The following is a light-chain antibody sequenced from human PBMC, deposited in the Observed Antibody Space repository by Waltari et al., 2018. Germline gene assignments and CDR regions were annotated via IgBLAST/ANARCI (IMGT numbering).Light chain of an antibody. Sequence: DIAMTQSPDSLAVSLGARATINCKSSQSLLYSSNNKNSLAWYQQKPGQPPKLLIYWASSRESGVPDRFSASGSGTDFTLTISSLQAEDVAVYYCQQYYSTPLTFGGGTKVEIK. V-gene: IGKV4-1*01. J-gene: IGKJ4*01. CDR3: QQYYSTPLT. CDR1: QSLLYSSNNKNS. CDR2: WAS.